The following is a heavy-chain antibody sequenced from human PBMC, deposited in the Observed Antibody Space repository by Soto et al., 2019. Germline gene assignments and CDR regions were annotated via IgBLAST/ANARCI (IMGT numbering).Heavy chain of an antibody. CDR3: ARDVPSADIWSGYSYGMDV. D-gene: IGHD3-3*01. CDR2: IKSKSDGGTT. CDR1: RFTFSNAW. J-gene: IGHJ6*02. Sequence: PGGSLRLSCAASRFTFSNAWMSWVRQAPGKGLEWVGRIKSKSDGGTTDYAAPVKGRFTISRDDSKNTLYLQMNSLKTEDTAVYYCARDVPSADIWSGYSYGMDVWGQGTTVTVSS. V-gene: IGHV3-15*01.